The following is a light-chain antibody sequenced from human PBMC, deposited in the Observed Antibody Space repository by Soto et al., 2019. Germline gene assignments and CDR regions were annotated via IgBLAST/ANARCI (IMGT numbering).Light chain of an antibody. V-gene: IGKV1-5*01. Sequence: DIQMTQSPSTLSASVGDRVTITCRASQSIGSWLAWFQQKPGKAPKLLIYDASILGSGVPPRFSGSGSGTEFTLTVSSLQPDDVATYYCQQYSTSIRTFGQGTKVEVK. J-gene: IGKJ1*01. CDR2: DAS. CDR1: QSIGSW. CDR3: QQYSTSIRT.